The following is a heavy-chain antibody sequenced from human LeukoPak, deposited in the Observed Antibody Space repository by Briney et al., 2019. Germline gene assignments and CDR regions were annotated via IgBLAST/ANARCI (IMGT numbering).Heavy chain of an antibody. D-gene: IGHD3-16*02. V-gene: IGHV3-30-3*01. Sequence: PGGSLRLSCAASGFTFSSYAMPWVRQAPGKGLEWVAVISYDGSNKYYADSVKGRFTISRDNSKNTLYLQMNSLRAEDTAVYYCARLYDYVWGSYRDFDYWGQGTLVTVSS. J-gene: IGHJ4*02. CDR3: ARLYDYVWGSYRDFDY. CDR2: ISYDGSNK. CDR1: GFTFSSYA.